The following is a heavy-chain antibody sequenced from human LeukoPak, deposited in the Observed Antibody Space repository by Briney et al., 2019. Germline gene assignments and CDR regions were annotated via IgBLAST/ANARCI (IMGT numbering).Heavy chain of an antibody. V-gene: IGHV3-7*05. D-gene: IGHD1-1*01. J-gene: IGHJ6*02. CDR3: AGGTGMDV. CDR2: IKQDGSEK. Sequence: GASRRLSCAASGGTLSSYWRSWVRQALGKGLEWVASIKQDGSEKYYVDFVKGRFSISRDNAKNSLYLQMNSLGADDTAVYYCAGGTGMDVWGQGTTVTVSS. CDR1: GGTLSSYW.